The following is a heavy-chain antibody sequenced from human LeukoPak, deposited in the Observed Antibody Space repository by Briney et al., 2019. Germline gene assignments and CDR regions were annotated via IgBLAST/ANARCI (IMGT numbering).Heavy chain of an antibody. D-gene: IGHD6-19*01. CDR2: INHSGST. Sequence: SETLSLTCAVYGGSFSGYYWSWIRQPPGKGLEWIGEINHSGSTNYNPSLKSRVTISVDTSKNQFSLKLSSVTAADTAVYYCARVSYSSGWYEYFDYWGQGTLVTVSS. CDR3: ARVSYSSGWYEYFDY. V-gene: IGHV4-34*09. J-gene: IGHJ4*02. CDR1: GGSFSGYY.